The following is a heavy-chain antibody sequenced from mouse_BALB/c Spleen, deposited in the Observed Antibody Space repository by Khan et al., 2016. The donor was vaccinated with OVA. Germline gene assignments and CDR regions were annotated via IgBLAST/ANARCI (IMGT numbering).Heavy chain of an antibody. J-gene: IGHJ2*01. CDR1: GYTFTTYW. CDR2: INPTSGYT. Sequence: QVQLKQSGAELAKPGASVKMSCKASGYTFTTYWMHWVKQRPGQGLEWIGYINPTSGYTDYNQKFKDKATLTGDKSSSTAYMQLSSLTSDDSAVYYCARDRIDYWGQGTTLTVSS. CDR3: ARDRIDY. V-gene: IGHV1-7*01.